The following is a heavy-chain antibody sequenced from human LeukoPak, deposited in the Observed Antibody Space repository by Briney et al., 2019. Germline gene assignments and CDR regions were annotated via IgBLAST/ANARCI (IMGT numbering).Heavy chain of an antibody. Sequence: GGSLRLSCAASGFTLSSYWMSWVRQAPGKGLEWVANIKQDGSQKYYVDSVKGRFTISRDNAKNSLYLQMNSVKAEDTAVYYCAAGGAFDIWGQETMVTVSS. CDR2: IKQDGSQK. J-gene: IGHJ3*02. D-gene: IGHD3-10*01. CDR3: AAGGAFDI. V-gene: IGHV3-7*01. CDR1: GFTLSSYW.